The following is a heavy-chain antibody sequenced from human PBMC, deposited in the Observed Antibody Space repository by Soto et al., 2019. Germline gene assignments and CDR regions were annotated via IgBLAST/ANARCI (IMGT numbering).Heavy chain of an antibody. Sequence: ASVKVSCKASGYSFTSYGISWVRQAPGQGLEWMGWISAYNGNKKYAQKLQGRVTMTTDTSASTAYMELRSLRSEDTAVYYCARWDSSGPRQADYWGQGTLVTVSS. D-gene: IGHD6-19*01. CDR1: GYSFTSYG. CDR2: ISAYNGNK. CDR3: ARWDSSGPRQADY. J-gene: IGHJ4*02. V-gene: IGHV1-18*01.